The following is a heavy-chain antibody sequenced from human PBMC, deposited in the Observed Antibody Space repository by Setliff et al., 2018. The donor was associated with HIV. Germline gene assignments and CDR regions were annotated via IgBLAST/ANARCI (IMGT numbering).Heavy chain of an antibody. V-gene: IGHV4-39*01. J-gene: IGHJ6*04. Sequence: SETLSLTCTVSGGSISSSSYYWGWIRQPPGKGLEWIGSIYYSGSTYYNPSLKSRVTISVDTSKNQFSLRLSSVTAADTAVYYCARFCAGGTCPDVWGKGTTVTVSS. CDR1: GGSISSSSYY. D-gene: IGHD2-8*02. CDR2: IYYSGST. CDR3: ARFCAGGTCPDV.